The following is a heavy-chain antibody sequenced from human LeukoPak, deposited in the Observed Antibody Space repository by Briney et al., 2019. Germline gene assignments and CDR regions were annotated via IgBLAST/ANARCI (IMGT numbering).Heavy chain of an antibody. CDR3: AKDHSSSWYYFQH. CDR1: GFSFDDYA. V-gene: IGHV3-9*01. D-gene: IGHD6-13*01. CDR2: LSWHSERT. J-gene: IGHJ1*01. Sequence: GRSLRLSCAASGFSFDDYAMHWVRQAPGKGLEWVSGLSWHSERTGYADSVKGRFTISRDNAKNTLYLQMNSLRAEDTALYYCAKDHSSSWYYFQHWGQGTLVTVSS.